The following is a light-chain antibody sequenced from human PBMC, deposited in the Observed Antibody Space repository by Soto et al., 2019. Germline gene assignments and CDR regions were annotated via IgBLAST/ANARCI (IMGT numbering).Light chain of an antibody. CDR3: SSYADTNNLV. CDR2: EVT. J-gene: IGLJ2*01. Sequence: QSALTQPPSASGSPGQSVTISCTGTGSDVASYDYVSWYQQHPGKAPKLIIYEVTKRPSGVPDRFSASKSGTTASLTVSGLQAEDEADYYCSSYADTNNLVFGGGTKL. CDR1: GSDVASYDY. V-gene: IGLV2-8*01.